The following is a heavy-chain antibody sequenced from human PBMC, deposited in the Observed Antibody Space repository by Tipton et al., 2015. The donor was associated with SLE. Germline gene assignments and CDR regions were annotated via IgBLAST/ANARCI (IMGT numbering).Heavy chain of an antibody. D-gene: IGHD6-19*01. J-gene: IGHJ6*03. CDR2: IYHSGST. Sequence: TLSLTCGVSGDSISSGGYSWSWIRQPPGKGLEWIGYIYHSGSTYYNPSLKSRVTMSIDRSKNQFSLKLSSVTAADTAVYYCARAYSSGWYYYYYMDVWGKGTTVTVSS. CDR3: ARAYSSGWYYYYYMDV. V-gene: IGHV4-30-2*01. CDR1: GDSISSGGYS.